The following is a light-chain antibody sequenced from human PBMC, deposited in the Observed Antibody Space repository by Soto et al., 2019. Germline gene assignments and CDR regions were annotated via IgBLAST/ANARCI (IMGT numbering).Light chain of an antibody. Sequence: QSVLTQPASVSGSPGQSITISCTGTSGDIGSYNRVSWYQQHPGKAPKLIIYEVIDRPSGVSNRFSGSKSGNTASLTISGLQAEDEAEYYCSSYTNINTRACVFGTGTKV. CDR1: SGDIGSYNR. CDR3: SSYTNINTRACV. CDR2: EVI. V-gene: IGLV2-14*01. J-gene: IGLJ1*01.